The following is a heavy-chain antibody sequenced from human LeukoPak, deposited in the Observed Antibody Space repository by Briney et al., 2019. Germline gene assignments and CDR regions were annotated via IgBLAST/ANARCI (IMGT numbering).Heavy chain of an antibody. D-gene: IGHD6-19*01. CDR2: IWYDGSNK. CDR1: GFTFSSYG. J-gene: IGHJ4*02. V-gene: IGHV3-33*06. CDR3: AKDRVAGTFDY. Sequence: GGSLRLSCAASGFTFSSYGTHWVRQAPGRGLEWVAVIWYDGSNKYYADSVKGRFTISRDNSENTLHLQMNSLRAEDTAVYYCAKDRVAGTFDYWGQGTLVTVSS.